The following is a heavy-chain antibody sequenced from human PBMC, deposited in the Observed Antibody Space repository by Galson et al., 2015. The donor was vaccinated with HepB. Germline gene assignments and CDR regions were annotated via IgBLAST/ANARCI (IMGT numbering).Heavy chain of an antibody. CDR1: GFTFDDYA. V-gene: IGHV3-48*03. D-gene: IGHD1-7*01. CDR2: ISSSGSTI. CDR3: ARDQHNWNYSSAFDI. J-gene: IGHJ3*02. Sequence: SLRLSCAASGFTFDDYAMHWVRQAPGKGLEWVSYISSSGSTIYYADSVKGRFTISRDNAKNSLYLQMNSLRAEDTAVYYCARDQHNWNYSSAFDIWGQGTMVTVSS.